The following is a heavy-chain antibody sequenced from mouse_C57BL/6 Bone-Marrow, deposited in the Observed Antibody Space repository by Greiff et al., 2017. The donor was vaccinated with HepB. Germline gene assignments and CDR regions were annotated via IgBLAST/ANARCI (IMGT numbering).Heavy chain of an antibody. CDR1: GFSLTSYG. J-gene: IGHJ3*01. CDR2: IWSDGST. D-gene: IGHD2-4*01. Sequence: VQGVESGPGLVAPSQSLSITCTVSGFSLTSYGVHWVRQPPGKGLEWLVVIWSDGSTTYNSALKSRLSISKDNSKSQVFLKMNSLQTDDTAMYYCARHGDYDYTWFAYWGQGTLVTVSA. V-gene: IGHV2-6-1*01. CDR3: ARHGDYDYTWFAY.